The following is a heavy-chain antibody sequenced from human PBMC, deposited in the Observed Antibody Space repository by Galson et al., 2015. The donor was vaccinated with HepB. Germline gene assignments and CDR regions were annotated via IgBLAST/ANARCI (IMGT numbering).Heavy chain of an antibody. D-gene: IGHD2-8*01. CDR3: ARGPRLTPDYYYYIDV. CDR1: EYIFNDFY. J-gene: IGHJ6*03. V-gene: IGHV1-2*06. Sequence: SVKVSCKASEYIFNDFYMHWVRLAPGQGLEWMGRINPNSGGSDYAQKFQGRITMTRDTSINTAYMELRGLRSEDTAVYYCARGPRLTPDYYYYIDVWGKGTTVTVSS. CDR2: INPNSGGS.